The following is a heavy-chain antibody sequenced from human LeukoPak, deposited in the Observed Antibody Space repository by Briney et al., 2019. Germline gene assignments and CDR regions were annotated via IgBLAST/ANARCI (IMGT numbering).Heavy chain of an antibody. Sequence: PSETLSLTCAVYGGSFSGYYWSWIRQPPGKGLAWIGEINHSGSTNYNPSLKSRVTISVDTSKNQFSLKLSSVTAADTAVYYCARGLAAAGHNWFDPWGQGTLVTVSS. D-gene: IGHD6-13*01. V-gene: IGHV4-34*01. J-gene: IGHJ5*02. CDR1: GGSFSGYY. CDR3: ARGLAAAGHNWFDP. CDR2: INHSGST.